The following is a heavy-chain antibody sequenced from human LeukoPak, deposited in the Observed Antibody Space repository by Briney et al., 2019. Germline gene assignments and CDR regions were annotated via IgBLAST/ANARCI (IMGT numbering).Heavy chain of an antibody. CDR3: EKGGARYFDWLAIDY. V-gene: IGHV3-23*01. Sequence: RGSLRLSCAASGFTFSSDGMRWGCAGPQRGLGWVLTNRDSGGNTYYADSGKGRFTISRDNSKNTLYLQVDSLRAEDTAVYYCEKGGARYFDWLAIDYWGQGTLVTVSS. CDR2: NRDSGGNT. J-gene: IGHJ4*02. CDR1: GFTFSSDG. D-gene: IGHD3-9*01.